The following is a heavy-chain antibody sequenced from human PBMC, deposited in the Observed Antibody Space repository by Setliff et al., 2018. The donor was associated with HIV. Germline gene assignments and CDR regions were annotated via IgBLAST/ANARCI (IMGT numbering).Heavy chain of an antibody. CDR2: INQSGIS. V-gene: IGHV4-34*01. D-gene: IGHD3-3*01. CDR1: GGSFSDHY. CDR3: ARGGGFWSGQLDY. Sequence: KTSETLFLTCAVYGGSFSDHYWTWIRQPPGKGLEWIGEINQSGISNFNPSLKSRVTMPIDTPKNQFSLKLSSVTAADTAVYFCARGGGFWSGQLDYWGQGTLVTVSS. J-gene: IGHJ4*02.